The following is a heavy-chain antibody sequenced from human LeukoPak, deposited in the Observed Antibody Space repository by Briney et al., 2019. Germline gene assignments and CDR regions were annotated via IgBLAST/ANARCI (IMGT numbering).Heavy chain of an antibody. CDR2: FYYSGST. Sequence: SETLSLTRTVSGGSISSSNYYWGWIRQPPGKGLEWIGSFYYSGSTYYNPSLKSRVTISVDTSKNQFSLNLRSVTAADTAVYYCARLSGSTGPRERGIYYYYGFDVWGQGTTVTVS. CDR3: ARLSGSTGPRERGIYYYYGFDV. CDR1: GGSISSSNYY. J-gene: IGHJ6*02. V-gene: IGHV4-39*01. D-gene: IGHD1-14*01.